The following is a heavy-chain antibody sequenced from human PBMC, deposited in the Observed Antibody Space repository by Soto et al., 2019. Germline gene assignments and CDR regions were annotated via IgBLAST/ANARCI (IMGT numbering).Heavy chain of an antibody. CDR3: ATSIAAHLGYYGMDV. CDR1: GFTFRSYS. J-gene: IGHJ6*02. D-gene: IGHD6-6*01. V-gene: IGHV3-21*01. Sequence: EVRLVESGGGLVKPGESLRLSCAASGFTFRSYSLNWVRQAPGKGLEWVSSISGTSNDIYYAVSVKGRFIISRDNARDSLYLQMYSLSAEDTAIYFCATSIAAHLGYYGMDVCGQGTTVTVSS. CDR2: ISGTSNDI.